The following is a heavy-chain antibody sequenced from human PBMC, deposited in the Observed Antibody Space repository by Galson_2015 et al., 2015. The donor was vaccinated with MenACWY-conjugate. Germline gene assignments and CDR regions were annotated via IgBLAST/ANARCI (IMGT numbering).Heavy chain of an antibody. D-gene: IGHD7-27*01. J-gene: IGHJ4*02. CDR2: IRDTGSL. CDR3: ARLPTWGSSFGYFDY. Sequence: ETLSLTCTVSGASISSHHWSWFRQPPGKGLEWIAYIRDTGSLIDNPSLKSRVTMSADKSNNQFSLRLISVTAADTAVYYCARLPTWGSSFGYFDYWGQGILVAVSS. CDR1: GASISSHH. V-gene: IGHV4-59*08.